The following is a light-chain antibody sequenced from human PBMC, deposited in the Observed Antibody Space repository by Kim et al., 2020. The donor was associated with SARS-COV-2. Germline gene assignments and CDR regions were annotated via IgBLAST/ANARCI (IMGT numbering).Light chain of an antibody. V-gene: IGLV2-14*03. Sequence: QSALTQPASVSGSPGQSITISCTGTSGDVGDYKYVAWYQQHPGRAPKLMIYDVTPRASGISDRFSGSKSGNTASLTISGLQPEDEADYYCSSFTSTNTHWVFGGGTQLTVL. CDR2: DVT. CDR1: SGDVGDYKY. CDR3: SSFTSTNTHWV. J-gene: IGLJ3*02.